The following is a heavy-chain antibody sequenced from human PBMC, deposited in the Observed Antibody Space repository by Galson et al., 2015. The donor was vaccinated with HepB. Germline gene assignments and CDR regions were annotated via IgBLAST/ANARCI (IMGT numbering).Heavy chain of an antibody. CDR2: ISIYNGNT. CDR1: GFSFSNYG. J-gene: IGHJ4*02. CDR3: ARTLRGVAVAGAHDF. Sequence: SVKVSCKASGFSFSNYGINWVRQAPGQGLEWMGWISIYNGNTKYAQKFQDRVTMTTDTPANTAYMELTSLRSDDAAVYYCARTLRGVAVAGAHDFWGQGTLVTVSA. V-gene: IGHV1-18*04. D-gene: IGHD6-19*01.